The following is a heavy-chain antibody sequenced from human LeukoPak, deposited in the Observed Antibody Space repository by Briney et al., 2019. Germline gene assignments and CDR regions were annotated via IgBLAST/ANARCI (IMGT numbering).Heavy chain of an antibody. J-gene: IGHJ3*02. CDR2: IYYSGST. V-gene: IGHV4-31*03. Sequence: PSQTLSLTCTVSGGSISSGGYYWSWIRQHPGKGLEWIGYIYYSGSTYYNPSLKSRVTISVDTSKNQFSLKLSSVTAADTAVYYCARESYQLLSRVDDAFDIWGQGTMVTVSS. CDR3: ARESYQLLSRVDDAFDI. D-gene: IGHD2-2*01. CDR1: GGSISSGGYY.